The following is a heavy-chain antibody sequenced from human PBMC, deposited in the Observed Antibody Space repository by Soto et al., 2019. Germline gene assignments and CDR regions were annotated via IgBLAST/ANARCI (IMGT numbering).Heavy chain of an antibody. V-gene: IGHV1-3*01. CDR1: GYTFTSYA. CDR3: TRELRITTAGTRPYDY. CDR2: INAGNGNT. J-gene: IGHJ4*02. D-gene: IGHD6-13*01. Sequence: ASVKVSCKASGYTFTSYAMHWVRQAPGQRLERMGWINAGNGNTKYSQKFQGRVTITRDTSASTAYMELSSLRSEDTAVYYCTRELRITTAGTRPYDYWGQGTLVTVSS.